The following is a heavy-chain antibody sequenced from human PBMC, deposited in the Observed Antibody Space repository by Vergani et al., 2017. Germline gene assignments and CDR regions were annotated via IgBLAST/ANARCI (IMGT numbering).Heavy chain of an antibody. CDR2: MYTSGHT. D-gene: IGHD2-21*01. V-gene: IGHV4-61*02. Sequence: QVQLQKSGPGLLKPSQTLSLTCTVSGASVSRGTYYWTWIRQPAGKKLEWIVRMYTSGHTIYNPSLESRVTMSVDTSKNQFSLQLSSVTAADTAVYYCARASHCINCYSEGPNGPGYYYMDVWGKGTTVTVSS. J-gene: IGHJ6*03. CDR3: ARASHCINCYSEGPNGPGYYYMDV. CDR1: GASVSRGTYY.